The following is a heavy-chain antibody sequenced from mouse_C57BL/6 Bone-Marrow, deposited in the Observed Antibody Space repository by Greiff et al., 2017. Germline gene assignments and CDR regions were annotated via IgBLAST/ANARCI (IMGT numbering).Heavy chain of an antibody. J-gene: IGHJ2*01. V-gene: IGHV5-4*03. D-gene: IGHD3-1*01. CDR2: ISDGGSYT. CDR1: GFTFSSYA. Sequence: DVMLVASGGGLVKPGGSLKLSCAASGFTFSSYAMSWVRQTPEKRLEWVATISDGGSYTYYPDNVKGRFTISRDNAKNNLYLQMSHLKSEDTAMYYCARGATYYFDYWGQGTTLTVSS. CDR3: ARGATYYFDY.